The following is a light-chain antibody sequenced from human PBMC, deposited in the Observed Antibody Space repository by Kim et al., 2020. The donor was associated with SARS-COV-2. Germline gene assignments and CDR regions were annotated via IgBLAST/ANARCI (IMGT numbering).Light chain of an antibody. Sequence: KTVSISCNRSSGSMASKDVQWYERRPGSAPTTLIYGDDQRPSGVPDRFSASIDTSSNSASLIISGLKTEDEADYYCQSYDNDNHGVFGGGTQLTVL. CDR2: GDD. V-gene: IGLV6-57*03. CDR3: QSYDNDNHGV. J-gene: IGLJ3*02. CDR1: SGSMASKD.